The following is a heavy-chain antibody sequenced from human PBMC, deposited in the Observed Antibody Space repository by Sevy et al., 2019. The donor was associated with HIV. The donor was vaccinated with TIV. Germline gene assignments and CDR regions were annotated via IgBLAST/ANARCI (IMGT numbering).Heavy chain of an antibody. D-gene: IGHD1-26*01. CDR2: INPNSGGT. V-gene: IGHV1-2*02. CDR3: ARPVTNSGSYSEDFQH. CDR1: GYTFTGYY. Sequence: ASVKVSCKASGYTFTGYYMHWVRQAPGQGLEWMGWINPNSGGTNYAQKFQGRVTMTRDTSISTAYMELGRLRSDDTAVYYCARPVTNSGSYSEDFQHWGQGTLVTVSS. J-gene: IGHJ1*01.